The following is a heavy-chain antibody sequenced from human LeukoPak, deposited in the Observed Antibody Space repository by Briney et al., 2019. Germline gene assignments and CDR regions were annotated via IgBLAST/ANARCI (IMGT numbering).Heavy chain of an antibody. CDR1: GGSISSGGYY. J-gene: IGHJ4*02. CDR2: IYYSGST. Sequence: SETLSLTCTVSGGSISSGGYYWSWIRQHPGKGLEWIGYIYYSGSTNYNPSLKSRVTISVDTSKNQFSLKLSSVTAADTAVYYCARGVEMATNGELDYWGQGTLVTVSS. D-gene: IGHD5-24*01. V-gene: IGHV4-61*08. CDR3: ARGVEMATNGELDY.